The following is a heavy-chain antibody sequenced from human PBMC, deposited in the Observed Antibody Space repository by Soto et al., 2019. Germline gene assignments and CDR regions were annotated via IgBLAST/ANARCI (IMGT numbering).Heavy chain of an antibody. CDR3: ARLWLGKPPGYLDY. CDR2: IYTSGNS. Sequence: QVQLQESGPGLVKPSETLSLTCSVSGGSIRNYYWNWIRQPAGKGLEWIGRIYTSGNSDYNPSLKSRVTMSADTSKNQLSLRLSSVTAADSAVYYCARLWLGKPPGYLDYWGQGIRVTISS. CDR1: GGSIRNYY. D-gene: IGHD3-10*01. J-gene: IGHJ4*02. V-gene: IGHV4-4*07.